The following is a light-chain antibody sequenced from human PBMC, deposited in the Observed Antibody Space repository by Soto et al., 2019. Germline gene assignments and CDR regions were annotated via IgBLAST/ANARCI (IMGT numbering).Light chain of an antibody. V-gene: IGKV2D-29*01. Sequence: DIVMTQTPFSLSVTPGQPASISCKSSQTLLFSDGRTFLYWYLQKPGQPPQLLISEVSNRVSGVPDRFSGSGSATDFTLKISRVEAEDVGVYYCMQSIQFPRTFGQGTKLDIK. CDR3: MQSIQFPRT. CDR2: EVS. CDR1: QTLLFSDGRTF. J-gene: IGKJ2*01.